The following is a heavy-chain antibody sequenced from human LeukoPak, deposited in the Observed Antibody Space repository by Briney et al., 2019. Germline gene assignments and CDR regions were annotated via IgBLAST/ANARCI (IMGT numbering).Heavy chain of an antibody. CDR2: ISYDGSNK. V-gene: IGHV3-30*03. J-gene: IGHJ4*02. CDR1: GFTFSSYG. D-gene: IGHD2-21*02. CDR3: ARVAYCGGDCYNYFDH. Sequence: GGSLRLSCAASGFTFSSYGMHWVRQAPGKGLEWVAVISYDGSNKYYADSVKGRFTISRDNSKNTLYLQMNSLRAEDTAVYYCARVAYCGGDCYNYFDHWGQGTLVTVSS.